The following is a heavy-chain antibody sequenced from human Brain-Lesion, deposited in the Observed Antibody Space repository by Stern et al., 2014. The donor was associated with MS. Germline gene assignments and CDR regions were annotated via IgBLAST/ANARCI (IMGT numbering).Heavy chain of an antibody. CDR3: ATLSPGAGGNYYRHFDY. V-gene: IGHV1-24*01. J-gene: IGHJ4*02. CDR1: GYTLTELS. D-gene: IGHD1-26*01. Sequence: QVQLVQSGAEVKKPGASVKVSCKVSGYTLTELSMHWVRQAPRKGLEWMGGFDPEDGETIYAQKFQGRVTMTEDTSTDTAYMELSSLRSENTAVYYCATLSPGAGGNYYRHFDYWGQGTLVTVSS. CDR2: FDPEDGET.